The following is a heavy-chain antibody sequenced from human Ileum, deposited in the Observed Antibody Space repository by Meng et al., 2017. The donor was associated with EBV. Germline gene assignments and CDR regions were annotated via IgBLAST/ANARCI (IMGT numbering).Heavy chain of an antibody. D-gene: IGHD1-26*01. J-gene: IGHJ4*02. Sequence: QVRRQHAGPGLVKPSDTLSLTCAVSGYSISTTNWWGWIRQPPGKGLEWIGHIYYSGTTYNNPSLKSRVTMSIDPSKNQFSLKLSSVTAVDTAVYYCARNSESGSYIDYWGLGTLVTVFS. CDR2: IYYSGTT. V-gene: IGHV4-28*01. CDR1: GYSISTTNW. CDR3: ARNSESGSYIDY.